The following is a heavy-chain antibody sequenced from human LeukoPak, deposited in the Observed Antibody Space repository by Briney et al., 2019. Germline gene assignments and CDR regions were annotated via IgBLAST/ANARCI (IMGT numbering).Heavy chain of an antibody. CDR1: GYTFTSYG. CDR2: ISAYNGNT. D-gene: IGHD2-2*01. CDR3: ARDQIVVVPAAPDY. J-gene: IGHJ4*02. Sequence: GASAKVSCKASGYTFTSYGISWVRQAPGQGLEWMGWISAYNGNTNYAQKLQGRVTMTTDTSTSTAYMELRSLRSDDTAVYYCARDQIVVVPAAPDYWGQGTLVTVSS. V-gene: IGHV1-18*01.